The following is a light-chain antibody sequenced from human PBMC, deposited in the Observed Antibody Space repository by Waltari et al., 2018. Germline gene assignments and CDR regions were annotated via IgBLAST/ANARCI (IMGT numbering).Light chain of an antibody. V-gene: IGLV1-44*01. CDR3: AAWDDSLSGCWV. Sequence: QSVLTQPPSASGTPGQRVTISCSGSSSNIGSDTVNWYQQPPGTAPRLLLYSDNQRPPGAPDRFSDSTSSASASLAISRLQPEDEADYYCAAWDDSLSGCWVFGGGTRLTVL. CDR1: SSNIGSDT. J-gene: IGLJ3*02. CDR2: SDN.